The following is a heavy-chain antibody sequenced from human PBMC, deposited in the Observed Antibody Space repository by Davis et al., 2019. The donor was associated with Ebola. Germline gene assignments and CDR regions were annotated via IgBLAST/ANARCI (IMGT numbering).Heavy chain of an antibody. CDR2: ISGSGGST. CDR1: GFTFSSYA. CDR3: ANPLYYNGDY. Sequence: GESLKISCAASGFTFSSYAMSWVRQAPGKGLEWVSAISGSGGSTYYADSVKGRFTISRDNSKNTLYLQMDSLRAEDTAVYYCANPLYYNGDYWGQGTLVTVSS. D-gene: IGHD3-10*01. J-gene: IGHJ4*02. V-gene: IGHV3-23*01.